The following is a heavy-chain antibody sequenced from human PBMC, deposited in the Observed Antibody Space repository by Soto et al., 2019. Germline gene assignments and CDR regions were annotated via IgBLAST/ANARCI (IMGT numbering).Heavy chain of an antibody. CDR3: TRGEDYFGRPLMDV. Sequence: LRLSCTASGFTFGDYDMSWIRQAPGKGLEWVGFIRSKGYVGKTEYAASVKGRFTISRDDSISIAYLQMNSLKTEDTAVYYCTRGEDYFGRPLMDVWGHGTTVTVSS. D-gene: IGHD3-10*01. CDR2: IRSKGYVGKT. CDR1: GFTFGDYD. V-gene: IGHV3-49*03. J-gene: IGHJ6*02.